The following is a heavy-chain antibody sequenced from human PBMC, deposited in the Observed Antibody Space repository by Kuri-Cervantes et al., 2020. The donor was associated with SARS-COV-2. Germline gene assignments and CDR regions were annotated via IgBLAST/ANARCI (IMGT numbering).Heavy chain of an antibody. V-gene: IGHV4-39*01. D-gene: IGHD3-3*01. Sequence: GSLRLSCTVSGGSISSSSYYWGWIRQPPGKGLEWIGSIYYSGSTYYNPSLKSRVTISVDTSKNQFSLKLSSVTAADTAVYYCARRGYDFWSGTYNGGMDVWGQGTTVTVSS. CDR3: ARRGYDFWSGTYNGGMDV. J-gene: IGHJ6*02. CDR2: IYYSGST. CDR1: GGSISSSSYY.